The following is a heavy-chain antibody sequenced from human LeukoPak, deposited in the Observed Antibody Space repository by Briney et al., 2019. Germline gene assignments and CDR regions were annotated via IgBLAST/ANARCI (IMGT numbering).Heavy chain of an antibody. CDR3: ARDYYDSSGYGHYYYYGMDV. CDR2: IYHSGST. D-gene: IGHD3-22*01. V-gene: IGHV4-4*02. J-gene: IGHJ6*02. CDR1: GGSISSSNW. Sequence: SGTLSLTCAVSGGSISSSNWWSWVRQPPGKGLEWIGEIYHSGSTNYNPSLKSRVTISVDKSKNQFSLKLSSVTAADTAVYYCARDYYDSSGYGHYYYYGMDVWGQGTTVTVSS.